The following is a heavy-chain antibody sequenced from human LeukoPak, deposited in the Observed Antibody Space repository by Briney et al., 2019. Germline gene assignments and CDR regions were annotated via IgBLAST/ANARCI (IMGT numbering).Heavy chain of an antibody. CDR2: ISSSGSTI. D-gene: IGHD6-13*01. V-gene: IGHV3-48*04. J-gene: IGHJ4*02. CDR1: GFTFSSYG. CDR3: ARDSSSWYFDY. Sequence: PGGSLRLSCAASGFTFSSYGMHWVRQAPGKGLEWVSYISSSGSTIYYADSVKGRFTISRDNAKNSLYLQMNSLRAEDTAVYYCARDSSSWYFDYWGQGNLVTVSS.